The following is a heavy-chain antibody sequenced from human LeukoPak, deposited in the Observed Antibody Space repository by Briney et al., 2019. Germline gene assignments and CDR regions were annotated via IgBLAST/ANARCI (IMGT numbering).Heavy chain of an antibody. CDR2: IYHSGRT. Sequence: SETLSLTCAVAGGSISSGNWWTWVRQPPGKGLEWIGEIYHSGRTNYSPSLKSRVTISVDKSKNQFSLKLSSVTAADTAVYYCAKGNGVSGYSDDWFDPWDQGTLVTVSS. D-gene: IGHD6-25*01. CDR1: GGSISSGNW. J-gene: IGHJ5*02. CDR3: AKGNGVSGYSDDWFDP. V-gene: IGHV4-4*02.